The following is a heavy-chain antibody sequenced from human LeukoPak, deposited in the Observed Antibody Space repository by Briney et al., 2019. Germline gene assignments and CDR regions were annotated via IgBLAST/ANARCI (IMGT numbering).Heavy chain of an antibody. J-gene: IGHJ6*03. V-gene: IGHV3-21*01. Sequence: PGGSLRLSRAASGFTFSSYSMNWVRQAPGKGLEWVSSISSSSCIYYADSVKGRFTISRDNAKNSLYLQMNSLRAEDTAVYYCARDVAVAVAGSSYYYYMDVWGKGTTVTVSS. CDR3: ARDVAVAVAGSSYYYYMDV. CDR1: GFTFSSYS. CDR2: ISSSSCI. D-gene: IGHD6-19*01.